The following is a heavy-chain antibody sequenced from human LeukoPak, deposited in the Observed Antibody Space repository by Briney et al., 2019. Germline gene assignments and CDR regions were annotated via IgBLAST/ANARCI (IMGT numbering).Heavy chain of an antibody. CDR1: GGTFSSYT. CDR2: IIPILGIA. CDR3: ARDVAYYGMDV. Sequence: GASVKVSCKASGGTFSSYTISWVRQAPGQGLEWMGRIIPILGIANYAQKFQGRVTITADKSTSTAYMELSILRSEDTAVYYCARDVAYYGMDVWGKGTTVTVSS. V-gene: IGHV1-69*04. J-gene: IGHJ6*04.